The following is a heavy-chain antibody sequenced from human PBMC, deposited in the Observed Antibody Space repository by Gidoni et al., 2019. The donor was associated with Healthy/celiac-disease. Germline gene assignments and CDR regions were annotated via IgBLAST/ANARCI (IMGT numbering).Heavy chain of an antibody. Sequence: EVQLVESGGGLVKPGGSLRLPWAASGFPFGSHSMNWVRQAPGKGLEWVSSISSSSSYIYYADSVKGRFTISRDNAKNSLYLQMNSLRAEDTAVYYCARDRIGYSSGWYADYWGQGTLVTVSS. J-gene: IGHJ4*02. CDR3: ARDRIGYSSGWYADY. V-gene: IGHV3-21*01. D-gene: IGHD6-19*01. CDR2: ISSSSSYI. CDR1: GFPFGSHS.